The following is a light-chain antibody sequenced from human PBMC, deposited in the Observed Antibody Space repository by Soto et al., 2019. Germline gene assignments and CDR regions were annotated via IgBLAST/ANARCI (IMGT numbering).Light chain of an antibody. CDR3: QQYNNWPRT. CDR1: RSISSN. V-gene: IGKV3-15*01. J-gene: IGKJ1*01. CDR2: AAS. Sequence: EIVMTQSPDTLSLSPGERATLSCRASRSISSNLAWYQQKLGQAPRPLIYAASTRATGIPARFSGSGSGTEFTLTISSLQSEDFVVYYCQQYNNWPRTFSQGTKVDIK.